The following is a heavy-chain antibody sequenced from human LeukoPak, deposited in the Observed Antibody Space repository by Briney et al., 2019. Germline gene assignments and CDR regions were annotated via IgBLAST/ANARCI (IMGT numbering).Heavy chain of an antibody. V-gene: IGHV3-43*02. J-gene: IGHJ4*02. Sequence: GSLRLSCAASGFTFNAYAIHWVRQAPGEGLEWVSLVKGDGVTTDYANSVKGRFTVPRDNSKNSLYLQMSNLRTEDTALYYCERDTGSGWDFDYWGQGTLVTVSS. D-gene: IGHD6-19*01. CDR3: ERDTGSGWDFDY. CDR1: GFTFNAYA. CDR2: VKGDGVTT.